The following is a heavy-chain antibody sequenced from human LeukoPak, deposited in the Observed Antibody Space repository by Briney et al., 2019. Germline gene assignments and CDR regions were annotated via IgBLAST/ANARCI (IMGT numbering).Heavy chain of an antibody. CDR1: GFTFSSHW. CDR2: INSDGSTT. J-gene: IGHJ4*02. CDR3: ANPARTTVTTQPIDY. Sequence: PGGSLRLSCAASGFTFSSHWMHWVRQAPGKGLVWVSRINSDGSTTTYADSVKGRFTISRDNSKNTLYLQMNSLRAEDTAVYYCANPARTTVTTQPIDYWGQGTLVTVSS. D-gene: IGHD4-17*01. V-gene: IGHV3-74*01.